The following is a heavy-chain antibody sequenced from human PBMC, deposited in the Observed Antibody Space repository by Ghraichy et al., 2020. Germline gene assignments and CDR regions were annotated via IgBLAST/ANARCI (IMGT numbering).Heavy chain of an antibody. CDR3: AKESGIYFNGMDV. J-gene: IGHJ6*02. CDR1: GFTFNNYA. V-gene: IGHV3-23*01. CDR2: VSAGGGST. D-gene: IGHD1-26*01. Sequence: GGSLRLSCAASGFTFNNYAMSWVRQAPGKRLEWVSGVSAGGGSTYYADSVKGRFTISRDNSKNTLYLQMNSLRAEDTAAYYCAKESGIYFNGMDVWGQGTTVSVSS.